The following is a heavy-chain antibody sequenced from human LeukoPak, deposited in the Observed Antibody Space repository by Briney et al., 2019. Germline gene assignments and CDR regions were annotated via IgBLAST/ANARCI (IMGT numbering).Heavy chain of an antibody. CDR2: ISSSSSYI. D-gene: IGHD3-3*01. J-gene: IGHJ3*02. CDR1: GFTVSSNY. V-gene: IGHV3-21*01. CDR3: ARDLTPYDFWSGYPPAPDAFDI. Sequence: GGSLRLSCAASGFTVSSNYMSWVRQAPGKGLEWVSSISSSSSYIYYADSVKGRFTISRDNAKNSLYLQMNSLRAEDTAVYYCARDLTPYDFWSGYPPAPDAFDIWGQGTMVTVSS.